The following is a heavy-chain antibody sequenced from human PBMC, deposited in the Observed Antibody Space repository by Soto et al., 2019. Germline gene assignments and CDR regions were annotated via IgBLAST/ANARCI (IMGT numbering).Heavy chain of an antibody. CDR1: GGSISSGGYS. Sequence: SETLSLTCAVSGGSISSGGYSWGWIRQPPGKGLEWIGYIYYSGSTYYNPSLKSRVTISVDTSKNQFSLKLSSVTAADTAVYYCARRLPRYCSGGSCYYYYGMDVWGQGTTVTVSS. CDR2: IYYSGST. J-gene: IGHJ6*02. V-gene: IGHV4-30-2*03. D-gene: IGHD2-15*01. CDR3: ARRLPRYCSGGSCYYYYGMDV.